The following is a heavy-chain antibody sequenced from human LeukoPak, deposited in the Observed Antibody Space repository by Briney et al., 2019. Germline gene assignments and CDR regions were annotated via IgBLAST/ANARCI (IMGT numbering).Heavy chain of an antibody. V-gene: IGHV3-23*01. Sequence: PGGSLPLSCVASGFTFSNYAMSWLRQAPGEGREWVSAICGSGGSTYYADSVKGRFTISRDNSQNTLYLQMNSLRAEDTAVYYCATSLAVVAATSYFDYWGQGTLVTVSS. CDR2: ICGSGGST. J-gene: IGHJ4*02. CDR1: GFTFSNYA. CDR3: ATSLAVVAATSYFDY. D-gene: IGHD2-15*01.